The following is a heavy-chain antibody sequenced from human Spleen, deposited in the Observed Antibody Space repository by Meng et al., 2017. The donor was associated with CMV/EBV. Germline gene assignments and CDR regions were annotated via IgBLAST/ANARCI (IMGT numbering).Heavy chain of an antibody. CDR2: IKQDGSEK. CDR1: GFTFTDYY. D-gene: IGHD6-6*01. V-gene: IGHV3-7*01. Sequence: GGSLRLSCAASGFTFTDYYMSWIRQAPGKGLEWVANIKQDGSEKYYVDSVKGRFTISRDSAKNSLYLQMNSLRAEDTAVYYCARDMRSSSYPLRYWGQGTLVTVSS. CDR3: ARDMRSSSYPLRY. J-gene: IGHJ4*02.